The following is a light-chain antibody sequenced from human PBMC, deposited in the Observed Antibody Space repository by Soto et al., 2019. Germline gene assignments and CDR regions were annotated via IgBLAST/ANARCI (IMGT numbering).Light chain of an antibody. CDR3: SSYTSSSTLT. CDR1: SSDVGGYNY. V-gene: IGLV2-14*01. J-gene: IGLJ3*02. CDR2: EVS. Sequence: QSALTQPASVSGSPGQSITISCTGTSSDVGGYNYVSWYQQHPGKAPKLMIYEVSNRPPGVSNRFSGSKSGNTASLTISGLQAEDEADYYCSSYTSSSTLTFGGGTKVTVL.